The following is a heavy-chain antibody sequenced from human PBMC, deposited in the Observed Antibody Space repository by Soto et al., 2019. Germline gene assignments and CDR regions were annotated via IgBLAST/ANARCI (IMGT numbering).Heavy chain of an antibody. CDR3: AAAGYSSGWYGDGLDY. CDR2: IVVGSGNT. J-gene: IGHJ4*02. D-gene: IGHD6-19*01. V-gene: IGHV1-58*02. Sequence: VKVSCTASGYTFTVYYMHWVRQARGQRLEWIGWIVVGSGNTNYAQKFQERVTITRDMSTSTAYMELSSLRSEDTAVYYCAAAGYSSGWYGDGLDYWGQGTLVTVSS. CDR1: GYTFTVYY.